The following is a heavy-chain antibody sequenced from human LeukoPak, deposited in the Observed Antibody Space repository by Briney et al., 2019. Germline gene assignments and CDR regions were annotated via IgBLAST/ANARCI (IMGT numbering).Heavy chain of an antibody. V-gene: IGHV4-38-2*02. CDR2: IYHSGST. CDR3: AREYSSSWWANYYYDSSGSVFDY. Sequence: PSETLSLTCGVSGYSISSGYYWGWIRQPPGKGLEWIGSIYHSGSTYYNPSLKSRVTISVDTSKNQFSLKLSSVTAADTAVYYCAREYSSSWWANYYYDSSGSVFDYWGQGTLVTVSS. J-gene: IGHJ4*02. CDR1: GYSISSGYY. D-gene: IGHD3-22*01.